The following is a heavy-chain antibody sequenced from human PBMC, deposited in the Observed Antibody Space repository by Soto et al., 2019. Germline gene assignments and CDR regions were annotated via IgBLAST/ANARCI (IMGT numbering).Heavy chain of an antibody. J-gene: IGHJ4*02. CDR3: AKHQDCSSTSCLEYYFDY. CDR1: GFTFSSYA. CDR2: ISGSGGST. Sequence: PGGSLSLSCAASGFTFSSYAMSWVRQAPGKGLEWVSAISGSGGSTYYADSVKGRFTISRDNSKNTLYLQMNSLRAEDTAVYYCAKHQDCSSTSCLEYYFDYWGQGTLVTVSS. D-gene: IGHD2-2*01. V-gene: IGHV3-23*01.